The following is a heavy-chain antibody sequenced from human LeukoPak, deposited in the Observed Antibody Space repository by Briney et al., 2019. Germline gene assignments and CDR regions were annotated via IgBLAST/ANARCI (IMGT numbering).Heavy chain of an antibody. CDR2: ISGGGGST. D-gene: IGHD6-13*01. CDR1: GFTFTNYA. J-gene: IGHJ4*02. CDR3: AKDRAYSSSWYSADY. Sequence: GGSLRLSCAASGFTFTNYAMSWVRQAPGKGLEWVSGISGGGGSTYYADSVKGRFTISRDNSKNTLYLQMNSLRAEDTAVYYCAKDRAYSSSWYSADYWGQGTLVTVSS. V-gene: IGHV3-23*01.